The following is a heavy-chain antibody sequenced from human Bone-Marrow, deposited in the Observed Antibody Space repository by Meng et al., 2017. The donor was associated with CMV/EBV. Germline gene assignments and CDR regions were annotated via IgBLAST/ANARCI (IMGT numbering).Heavy chain of an antibody. CDR3: ARGGGYSSSYPFDY. Sequence: ADSGGAFGDNDWIWFGQPPRGERRWIGEINHTKTTNSTQSLRGRVTLSVATSKNQFALKLSSGTAADTDVYYCARGGGYSSSYPFDYWGQGTLVTVSS. V-gene: IGHV4-34*01. D-gene: IGHD6-6*01. J-gene: IGHJ4*02. CDR2: INHTKTT. CDR1: GGAFGDND.